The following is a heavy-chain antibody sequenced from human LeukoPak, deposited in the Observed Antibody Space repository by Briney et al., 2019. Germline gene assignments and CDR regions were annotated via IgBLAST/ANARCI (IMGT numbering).Heavy chain of an antibody. CDR2: ISRSSSAI. J-gene: IGHJ1*01. V-gene: IGHV3-48*01. Sequence: GGSLRLSCAASGFTFNSYAMSWVRQAPGKGLEWVSYISRSSSAIYYADSVKGRLTISRDNAKNSLYLQMNSLRAEDTAVYYCAKSQYHYDSSGYYPEDSWGQGTLVTVSS. CDR3: AKSQYHYDSSGYYPEDS. CDR1: GFTFNSYA. D-gene: IGHD3-22*01.